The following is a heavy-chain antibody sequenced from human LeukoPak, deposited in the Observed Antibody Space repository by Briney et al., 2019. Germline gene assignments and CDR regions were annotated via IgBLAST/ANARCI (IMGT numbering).Heavy chain of an antibody. V-gene: IGHV3-53*01. CDR1: GFTVSSNY. Sequence: GGSLRLSCAASGFTVSSNYMSWVRQAPGKGLEWVSVIYSGGSTYYADSVKGRFTISRGNSRNTVYLQINSLRAEDTAVYYCGKTTVGYSSGQKPAWPVDYWGQGTLVTVSS. CDR2: IYSGGST. CDR3: GKTTVGYSSGQKPAWPVDY. D-gene: IGHD5-18*01. J-gene: IGHJ4*02.